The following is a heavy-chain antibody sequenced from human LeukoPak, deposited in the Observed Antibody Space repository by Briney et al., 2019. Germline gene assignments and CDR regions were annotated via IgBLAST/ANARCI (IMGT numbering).Heavy chain of an antibody. CDR1: GFTFSSYS. CDR3: ARDWPTIAAAGTIPEYFQH. CDR2: ISSSSSYI. D-gene: IGHD6-13*01. V-gene: IGHV3-21*01. J-gene: IGHJ1*01. Sequence: KPGGSLRPSCAASGFTFSSYSMNWVRQAPGKGLERVSSISSSSSYIYYADSVKGRFTISRDNAKNSLYLQMNSLRAEDTAVYYCARDWPTIAAAGTIPEYFQHWGQGTLVTVSS.